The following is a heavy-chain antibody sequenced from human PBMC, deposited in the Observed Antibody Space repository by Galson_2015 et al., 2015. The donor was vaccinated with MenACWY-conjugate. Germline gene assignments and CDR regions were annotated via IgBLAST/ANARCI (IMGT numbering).Heavy chain of an antibody. D-gene: IGHD6-13*01. CDR1: GFTFSSYA. J-gene: IGHJ4*02. CDR2: ISASAAST. CDR3: AKGGPYSTSQFDC. V-gene: IGHV3-23*01. Sequence: SLRLSCAASGFTFSSYAMSWVRQAPGKVLEWVSTISASAASTYYADYVKGRFTISRDNSKNTLYLQMNSLRAEDTALYYCAKGGPYSTSQFDCWGQGTLVTVSS.